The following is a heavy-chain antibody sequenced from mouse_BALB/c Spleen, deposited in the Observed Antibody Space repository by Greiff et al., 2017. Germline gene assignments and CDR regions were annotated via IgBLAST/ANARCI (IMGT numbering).Heavy chain of an antibody. CDR2: INSNGGST. J-gene: IGHJ3*01. CDR3: ARDKGLRLFAY. V-gene: IGHV5-6-3*01. Sequence: DVMLVESGGGLVQPGGSLKLSCAASGFTFSSYGMSWVRQTPDKRLELVATINSNGGSTYYPDSVKGRFTISRDNAKNTLYLQMSSLKSEDTAMYYCARDKGLRLFAYWGQGTLVTVSA. CDR1: GFTFSSYG. D-gene: IGHD2-4*01.